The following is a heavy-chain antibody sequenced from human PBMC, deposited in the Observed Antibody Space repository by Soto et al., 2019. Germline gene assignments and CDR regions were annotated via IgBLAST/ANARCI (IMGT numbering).Heavy chain of an antibody. CDR2: VNHIGST. D-gene: IGHD2-15*01. CDR1: GGSFSGYF. Sequence: PSETLSLTCAVYGGSFSGYFWSWIRQSPGQGLEWIGEVNHIGSTNSNPSLKSRVAVSVDTSKNQISLKLRSVTAADTAVYYCARGISLIVEVQRDSPDKYYFDSWGQGTLVTVSS. J-gene: IGHJ4*02. CDR3: ARGISLIVEVQRDSPDKYYFDS. V-gene: IGHV4-34*01.